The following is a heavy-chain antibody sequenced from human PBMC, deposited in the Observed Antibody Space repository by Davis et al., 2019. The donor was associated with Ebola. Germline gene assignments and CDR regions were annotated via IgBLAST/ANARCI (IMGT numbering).Heavy chain of an antibody. J-gene: IGHJ4*02. CDR3: ARGSVTTFLTDY. CDR1: GYTFSSYD. CDR2: MNPKSGNT. D-gene: IGHD4-17*01. V-gene: IGHV1-8*01. Sequence: ASVKVSCKASGYTFSSYDINWVRQATGQGLEWIGWMNPKSGNTGYAQKFQGRVTMTRNTSTSTAYMELSSLRSEDTAVYYCARGSVTTFLTDYWGQGTLLTVSS.